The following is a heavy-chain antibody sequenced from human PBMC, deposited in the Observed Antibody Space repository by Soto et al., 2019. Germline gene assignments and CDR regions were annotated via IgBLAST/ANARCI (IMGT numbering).Heavy chain of an antibody. CDR3: ARSTYYYDSSGYYPAGY. J-gene: IGHJ4*02. D-gene: IGHD3-22*01. Sequence: SVKVSCKXSGGTFSSYAISWVRQAPGQGLEWMGGIIPIFGTANYAQKFQGRVTITADESTSTAYMELSSLRSEDTAVYYCARSTYYYDSSGYYPAGYWGQGTLVTVSS. CDR2: IIPIFGTA. V-gene: IGHV1-69*13. CDR1: GGTFSSYA.